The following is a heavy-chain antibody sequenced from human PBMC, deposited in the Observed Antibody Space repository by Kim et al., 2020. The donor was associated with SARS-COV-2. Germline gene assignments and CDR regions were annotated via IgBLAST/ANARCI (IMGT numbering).Heavy chain of an antibody. Sequence: SETLSLTCSVSGGALKSGGYYWSWIRQQPGKGLEWVGYIHDTGTSYSNPSLESRVLISMDTSEKRITLKLTSVTAADAAIYFCASRQAACGLDSWGQGTRVTVS. CDR1: GGALKSGGYY. CDR2: IHDTGTS. D-gene: IGHD6-13*01. CDR3: ASRQAACGLDS. V-gene: IGHV4-31*03. J-gene: IGHJ5*01.